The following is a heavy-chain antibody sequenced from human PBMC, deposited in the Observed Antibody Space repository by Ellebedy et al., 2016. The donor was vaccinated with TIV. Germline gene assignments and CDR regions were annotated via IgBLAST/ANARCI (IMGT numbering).Heavy chain of an antibody. CDR3: ARPSRAVAGTGGYYYYGMDV. CDR1: GGTFSSYA. J-gene: IGHJ6*02. Sequence: AASVKVSCKASGGTFSSYAISWVRQAPRQGLEWMGGIIPIFGTANYAQKFQGRVTITADESTSTAYMELSSLRSEDTAVYYCARPSRAVAGTGGYYYYGMDVWGQGTTVTVSS. CDR2: IIPIFGTA. V-gene: IGHV1-69*13. D-gene: IGHD6-19*01.